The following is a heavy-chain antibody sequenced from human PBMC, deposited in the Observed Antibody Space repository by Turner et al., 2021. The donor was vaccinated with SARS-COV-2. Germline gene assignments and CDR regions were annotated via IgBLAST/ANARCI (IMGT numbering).Heavy chain of an antibody. Sequence: LPLQDSAPGRVKPSETLSLTCTVSGGPISSRSYYWGWIRQPPGRGLEGIGSIYYSGSTDYNPSIKSRVTISVDTAKNQFSLKLSTVTAADTAVYYCASPYITMVRGVNYYGMDVWGQGTTVTVSS. CDR3: ASPYITMVRGVNYYGMDV. CDR2: IYYSGST. V-gene: IGHV4-39*01. J-gene: IGHJ6*02. CDR1: GGPISSRSYY. D-gene: IGHD3-10*01.